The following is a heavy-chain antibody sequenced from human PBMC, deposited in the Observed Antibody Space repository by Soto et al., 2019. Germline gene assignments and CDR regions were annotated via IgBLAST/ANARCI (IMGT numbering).Heavy chain of an antibody. Sequence: SGPTLVNPTQTLTLTCTFSGFSLSADGVGVGWIRQPPGKALEWLALIYWDDDQRYSPTLKTRLTITKDTSKNQVVPTMTNMDPVDTATYYCAHAYGGTSWPNDAFDVWGQGTVVTVS. D-gene: IGHD2-2*01. V-gene: IGHV2-5*02. CDR3: AHAYGGTSWPNDAFDV. CDR2: IYWDDDQ. CDR1: GFSLSADGVG. J-gene: IGHJ3*01.